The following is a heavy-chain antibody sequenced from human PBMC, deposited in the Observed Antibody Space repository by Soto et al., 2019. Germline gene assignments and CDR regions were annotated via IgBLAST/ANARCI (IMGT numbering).Heavy chain of an antibody. V-gene: IGHV3-23*01. CDR3: AKEGYCSGGSCLGFDY. Sequence: EVQLLESGGGLVQPGGSLRLSCAASGFTFSSYAMSWVRQAPGKGLEWVSAISGSGGSTYYADSVKGRFTISRDNSKTPLYLQMNSLRAEDTAVYYCAKEGYCSGGSCLGFDYWGQGTLVTVSS. CDR2: ISGSGGST. J-gene: IGHJ4*02. CDR1: GFTFSSYA. D-gene: IGHD2-15*01.